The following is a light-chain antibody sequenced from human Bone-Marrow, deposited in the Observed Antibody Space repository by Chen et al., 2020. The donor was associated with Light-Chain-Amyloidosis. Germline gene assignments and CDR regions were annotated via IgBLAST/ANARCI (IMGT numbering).Light chain of an antibody. CDR3: QSYQGSSQGV. V-gene: IGLV6-57*01. CDR2: EDD. J-gene: IGLJ3*02. Sequence: NFMLTQPHSVSESQGKTVITSCTRSSGSIATNYVQWYQQRPGSTHTTVIYEDDQRPSGVPDRFSGSIDRSSNSASRTISGLKTEDEADYYCQSYQGSSQGVFGGGTKLTVL. CDR1: SGSIATNY.